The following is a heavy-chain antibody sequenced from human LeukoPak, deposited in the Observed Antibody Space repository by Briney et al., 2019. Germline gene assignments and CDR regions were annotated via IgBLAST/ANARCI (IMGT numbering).Heavy chain of an antibody. CDR1: GGSNNSYY. CDR2: THPSGNT. J-gene: IGHJ5*02. CDR3: ARKAPKKGWSDP. V-gene: IGHV4-4*09. Sequence: SETLSLTCTVSGGSNNSYYWSWIRQPPGKELEWIGYTHPSGNTNYSPSLKSRVTISIDTSRNQFSLKLRSVTAADTAVYYCARKAPKKGWSDPWGQGTLVTVSS.